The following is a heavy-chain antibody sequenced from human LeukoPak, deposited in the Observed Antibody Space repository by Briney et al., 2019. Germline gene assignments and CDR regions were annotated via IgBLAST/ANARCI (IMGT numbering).Heavy chain of an antibody. D-gene: IGHD3-3*01. Sequence: PGGSLRLSCAASGFTFSSYSMNWVRQAPGKGLEWVSSISSSSSYIYYADSVKGRFTISRDNAKNSLYLQMNSLRAEDTAVYYCARVPPRTISSRYYYYYMDVWGKGTTVAVSS. CDR1: GFTFSSYS. CDR3: ARVPPRTISSRYYYYYMDV. CDR2: ISSSSSYI. J-gene: IGHJ6*03. V-gene: IGHV3-21*01.